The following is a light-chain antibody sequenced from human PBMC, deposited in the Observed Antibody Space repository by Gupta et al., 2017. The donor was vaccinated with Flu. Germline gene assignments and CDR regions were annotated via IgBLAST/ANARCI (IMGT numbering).Light chain of an antibody. J-gene: IGKJ1*01. V-gene: IGKV3-11*01. CDR1: PSVSNY. CDR3: QRRSYWPPWT. Sequence: EIVSTQSPDTLSSSPGERATLSCRASPSVSNYLAWYQQKPGQAPMLLIYDASNRATGIPPRFSGSGSRTDFTLTISSLEPENLAVYFSQRRSYWPPWTFGQGTKVEIK. CDR2: DAS.